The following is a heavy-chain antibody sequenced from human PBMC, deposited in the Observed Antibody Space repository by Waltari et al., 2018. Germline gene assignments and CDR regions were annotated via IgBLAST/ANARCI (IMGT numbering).Heavy chain of an antibody. V-gene: IGHV3-30-3*01. Sequence: QVQLVESGGGVVLPGTSLRLSCEVSGFSVRNYAMHWVRQPPGQGLEWMARMLYDGSDNYSEDSGKGRFTISRDESKNTVYLQINSLRGEDTAVYYCARVLGISNFDYWGQGALVTVSS. CDR1: GFSVRNYA. CDR3: ARVLGISNFDY. CDR2: MLYDGSDN. J-gene: IGHJ4*02.